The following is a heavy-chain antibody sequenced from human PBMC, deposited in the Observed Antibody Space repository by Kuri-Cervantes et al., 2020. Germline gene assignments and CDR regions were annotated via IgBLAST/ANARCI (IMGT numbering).Heavy chain of an antibody. V-gene: IGHV1-2*02. CDR2: INPNSGGT. CDR3: ARGTMVQGVIMLHSYYYYMDV. D-gene: IGHD3-10*01. CDR1: GYTFTGNY. J-gene: IGHJ6*03. Sequence: ASVQVSCKASGYTFTGNYMHWVRQAPGQGLEWMGWINPNSGGTNYAQKYQGRVTMTRNTSISTAYMELSSLRSEDTAVYYCARGTMVQGVIMLHSYYYYMDVWGKGTTVTVSS.